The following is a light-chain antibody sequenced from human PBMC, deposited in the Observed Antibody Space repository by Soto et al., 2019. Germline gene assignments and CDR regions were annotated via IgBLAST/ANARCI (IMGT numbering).Light chain of an antibody. CDR2: KAS. V-gene: IGKV1-5*03. Sequence: DIQMTQSPSTLSASVGDRVTITFRASQSISSWLAWYQQKPWKAPKLLIYKASSLESGVPSRFSGSGSGTEFTLTISSLQPDDFATYYCQQYNSYWTFGQGTKVEIK. J-gene: IGKJ1*01. CDR3: QQYNSYWT. CDR1: QSISSW.